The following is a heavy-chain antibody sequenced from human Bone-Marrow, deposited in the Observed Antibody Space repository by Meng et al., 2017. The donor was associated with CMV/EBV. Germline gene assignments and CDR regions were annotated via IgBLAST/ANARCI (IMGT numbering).Heavy chain of an antibody. CDR3: ARDVKHGWRPVFDP. Sequence: GESLKISCAASGFTFSSYEMNWVRQAPGKGLEWVSYISSSGSTIYYADSVKGRFTISRDNAKNSLYLQMNSLRAEDTAVYYCARDVKHGWRPVFDPWGQGTLVTVSS. J-gene: IGHJ5*02. V-gene: IGHV3-48*03. D-gene: IGHD2-21*02. CDR1: GFTFSSYE. CDR2: ISSSGSTI.